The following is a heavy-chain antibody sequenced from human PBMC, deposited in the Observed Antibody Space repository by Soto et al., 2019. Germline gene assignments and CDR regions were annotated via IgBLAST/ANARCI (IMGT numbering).Heavy chain of an antibody. CDR3: ATSTIDTSTWKQYFYGMDV. Sequence: ASLKVSCKSAEDTFTRYVIHWVRQAPGQRLEWMGWINAGNGNTKYSQNFQGRVTITRDASASTAYMELSSLRSQDTAVYYCATSTIDTSTWKQYFYGMDVWGQGSTVNVS. D-gene: IGHD6-13*01. V-gene: IGHV1-3*01. CDR2: INAGNGNT. CDR1: EDTFTRYV. J-gene: IGHJ6*02.